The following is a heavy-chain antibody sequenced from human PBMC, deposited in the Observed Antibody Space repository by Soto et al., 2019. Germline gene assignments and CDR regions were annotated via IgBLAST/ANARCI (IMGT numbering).Heavy chain of an antibody. J-gene: IGHJ6*02. CDR3: ARGNWNYYYGFDV. D-gene: IGHD1-20*01. CDR2: IKPDGSEQ. Sequence: GGSLRLSCAASEFTFDKYYMTWVRQAPGKGPEWVANIKPDGSEQYYVDSVKGRFTISRDNANNSLYLQMNSLRAEDTAVYFCARGNWNYYYGFDVWGQGTTVTVS. V-gene: IGHV3-7*01. CDR1: EFTFDKYY.